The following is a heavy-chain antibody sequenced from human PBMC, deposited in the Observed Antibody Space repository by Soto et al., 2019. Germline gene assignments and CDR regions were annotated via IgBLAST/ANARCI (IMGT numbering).Heavy chain of an antibody. CDR2: INHSGST. CDR3: ARGWGRIFDY. V-gene: IGHV4-34*01. J-gene: IGHJ4*02. CDR1: GGSFSGYY. Sequence: QVQLQQWDAGLLKPSETLSLTCAVYGGSFSGYYWNWIRQPPGKGVEWIGEINHSGSTNYNPSLKSRVTLSVDTSKNQFSLKLSSVTAADTAVYYCARGWGRIFDYWGQGTLVTVSS. D-gene: IGHD7-27*01.